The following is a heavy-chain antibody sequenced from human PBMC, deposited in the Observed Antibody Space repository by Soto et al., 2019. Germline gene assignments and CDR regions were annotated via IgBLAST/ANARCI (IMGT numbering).Heavy chain of an antibody. CDR2: IDTSGTT. D-gene: IGHD3-10*01. Sequence: SETLSLTCTVSGGSISSYYVSWIRQSAGKGLEWIGRIDTSGTTNYNPSLKSRVTMSVDPSKNHFSLNLSSVTAADTAVYYCARGPRGYVYYHGMDVWGQGTTVTVSS. CDR3: ARGPRGYVYYHGMDV. CDR1: GGSISSYY. V-gene: IGHV4-4*07. J-gene: IGHJ6*02.